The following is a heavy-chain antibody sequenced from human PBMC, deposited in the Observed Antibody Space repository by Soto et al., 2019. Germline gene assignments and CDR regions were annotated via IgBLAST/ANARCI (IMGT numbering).Heavy chain of an antibody. V-gene: IGHV1-18*01. CDR2: LSAYNSNT. J-gene: IGHJ4*02. D-gene: IGHD1-1*01. Sequence: ASVKVSFKASGYTFTSYGFNWVRQAPGQGLEWMGWLSAYNSNTNYAQKLQGRVTMTTDTSTSTAYMELRSLRSDDTAVYYCARGPEGTNYFDYWGQGTLVTVSS. CDR3: ARGPEGTNYFDY. CDR1: GYTFTSYG.